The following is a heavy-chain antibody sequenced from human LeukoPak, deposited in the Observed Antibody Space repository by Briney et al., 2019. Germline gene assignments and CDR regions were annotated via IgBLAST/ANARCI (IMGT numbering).Heavy chain of an antibody. D-gene: IGHD6-13*01. V-gene: IGHV1-3*01. CDR2: INAGNGNT. J-gene: IGHJ4*02. CDR3: ARGFVAAAGTLDY. Sequence: GASVKVSCKASGYTFTSYAMHWVRQAPGQRLEWMGWINAGNGNTKYSQKFQGRVTITRDTSASTAYMELSSLRSEDTAVYYCARGFVAAAGTLDYWGQGTLVTVSS. CDR1: GYTFTSYA.